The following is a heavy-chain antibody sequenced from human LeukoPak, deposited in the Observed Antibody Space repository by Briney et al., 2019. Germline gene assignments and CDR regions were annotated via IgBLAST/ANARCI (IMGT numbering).Heavy chain of an antibody. V-gene: IGHV4-34*01. CDR2: INHSGST. D-gene: IGHD3-22*01. J-gene: IGHJ4*02. Sequence: SETLSLTCAVYGGSFSGYYWSWIRQPPGKGLEWIGEINHSGSTNYNPPLKSRVTISVDTSKNQFSLKLSSVTAADTAVYYCARGLRHYYDSSGYYYVAGHWGQGTLVTVSS. CDR3: ARGLRHYYDSSGYYYVAGH. CDR1: GGSFSGYY.